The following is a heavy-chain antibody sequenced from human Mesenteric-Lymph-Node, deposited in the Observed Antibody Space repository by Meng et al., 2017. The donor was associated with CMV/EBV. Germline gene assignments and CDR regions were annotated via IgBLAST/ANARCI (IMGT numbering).Heavy chain of an antibody. D-gene: IGHD3-10*01. Sequence: EVDVVESGVGLVQPGGSLRLSCAASGFNVRDKYMSWVRQAPGKGLEWVCIIYRGDNTYYIDSVKDRFTVSRDNSKNTMYLQMNSLRVEDTAVYYCTGDSVSNPNLDYWGQGTLVTVSS. CDR1: GFNVRDKY. CDR2: IYRGDNT. J-gene: IGHJ4*02. V-gene: IGHV3-66*01. CDR3: TGDSVSNPNLDY.